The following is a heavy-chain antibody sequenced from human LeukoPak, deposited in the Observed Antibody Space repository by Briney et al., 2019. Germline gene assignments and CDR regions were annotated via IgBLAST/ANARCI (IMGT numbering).Heavy chain of an antibody. V-gene: IGHV4-59*01. CDR3: ARDHIDSSAISYYFDY. J-gene: IGHJ4*02. Sequence: SETLSLTCTVSGGSISSYYWSWIRQPPGKGLEWIGYISYSGTTNYNPSLKSRVTISLDTSKNQFSLKLSSVTAADTAVYYCARDHIDSSAISYYFDYWGQGTLVTVSS. D-gene: IGHD3-22*01. CDR1: GGSISSYY. CDR2: ISYSGTT.